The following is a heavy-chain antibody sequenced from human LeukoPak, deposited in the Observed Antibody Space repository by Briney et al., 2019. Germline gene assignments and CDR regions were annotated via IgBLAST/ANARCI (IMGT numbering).Heavy chain of an antibody. CDR2: ISSSSSTI. V-gene: IGHV3-48*01. CDR3: ARGGYCSGGSCYHDAFDI. J-gene: IGHJ3*02. CDR1: GFTFSSYS. Sequence: GGSLRLSCAASGFTFSSYSMNWVRQAPGKGLEWVSYISSSSSTIYYADSVKGRFTISRDNAKNSLYLQMNSLRAEVTAVYYRARGGYCSGGSCYHDAFDIWGQGTMVTVSS. D-gene: IGHD2-15*01.